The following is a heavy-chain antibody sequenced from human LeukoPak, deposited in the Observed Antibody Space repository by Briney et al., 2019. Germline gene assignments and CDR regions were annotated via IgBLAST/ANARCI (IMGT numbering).Heavy chain of an antibody. CDR2: IYYSGST. D-gene: IGHD1-26*01. V-gene: IGHV4-39*07. J-gene: IGHJ4*02. Sequence: SETLSLTCTVSGGSISSSSYYWGWIRQPPGKGLEWIGSIYYSGSTYYNPSLKSRVTISVDTSKNQFSLKLSSVTAADTAVYYCARDVSGSYYFDYWGQGTLVTVSS. CDR3: ARDVSGSYYFDY. CDR1: GGSISSSSYY.